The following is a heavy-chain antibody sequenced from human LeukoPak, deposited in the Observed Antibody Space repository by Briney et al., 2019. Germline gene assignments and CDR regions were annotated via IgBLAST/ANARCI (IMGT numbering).Heavy chain of an antibody. Sequence: GGSLRLSCAASGFTFSDHYMDWVRQAPGRGLEWVGRIRNKANSYTTEYAASVKGRFFISREDSKNSLYLRMNSLKTEDTAVYYCARVLMAAPGVDYWGQGTLVTVSS. D-gene: IGHD6-13*01. CDR1: GFTFSDHY. CDR3: ARVLMAAPGVDY. J-gene: IGHJ4*02. V-gene: IGHV3-72*01. CDR2: IRNKANSYTT.